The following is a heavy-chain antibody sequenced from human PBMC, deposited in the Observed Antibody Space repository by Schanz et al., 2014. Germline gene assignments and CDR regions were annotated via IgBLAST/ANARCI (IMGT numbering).Heavy chain of an antibody. V-gene: IGHV3-30*04. J-gene: IGHJ3*01. CDR2: TSTDGTKT. D-gene: IGHD3-16*01. CDR3: TRDRGALINHNDALXL. Sequence: HVQLVESGGGVVQPGTSLRLSCAASGFTFRGHAMHWVRQAPGQGLEKVAVTSTDGTKTYYAASVRGRFTISRDNSKXXXYLQMNSLRSEDXXXXXXTRDRGALINHNDALXLWGQGTMVSVSS. CDR1: GFTFRGHA.